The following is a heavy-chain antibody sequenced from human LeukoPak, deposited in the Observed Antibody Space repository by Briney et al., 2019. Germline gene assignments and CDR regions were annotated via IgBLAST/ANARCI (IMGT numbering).Heavy chain of an antibody. CDR1: GVSISSYY. CDR2: IYYSGST. J-gene: IGHJ5*02. D-gene: IGHD3-10*01. CDR3: ASAKTYYYGSGFDP. V-gene: IGHV4-59*01. Sequence: PSETLSLTCTVSGVSISSYYWSWIRQPPGKGLEWIGYIYYSGSTNYNPSLKSRVTISVDTSKNQFSLRLSSVTAADTAVYYCASAKTYYYGSGFDPWGQGALVTVSS.